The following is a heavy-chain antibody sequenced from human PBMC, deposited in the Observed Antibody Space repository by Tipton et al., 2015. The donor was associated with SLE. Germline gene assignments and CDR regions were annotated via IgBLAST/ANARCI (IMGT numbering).Heavy chain of an antibody. D-gene: IGHD3-10*01. CDR1: GFTFSTYW. CDR3: ARDYYATGSHDS. CDR2: IKMDGSET. V-gene: IGHV3-7*01. J-gene: IGHJ4*02. Sequence: SLRLSCAASGFTFSTYWMTWFRQAPGKGLEWVGNIKMDGSETYYGDSMKGRFTISRDNAKNSLFLQMYSLRAEDTAVYYCARDYYATGSHDSWGQGTLVTVSS.